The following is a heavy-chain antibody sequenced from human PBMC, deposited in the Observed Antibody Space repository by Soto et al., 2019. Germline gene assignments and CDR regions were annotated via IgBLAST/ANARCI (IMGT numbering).Heavy chain of an antibody. D-gene: IGHD6-6*01. Sequence: EVQVVESGGGLVQPGGSLRLSCAASGFTFSRYDMHWVRQATGRGLEWVSGIGTSGDTYYAGSVKGRFTISRENAKNSVYLQMNSLRAGDTAVCYCARGALGFDPWGQGTLVAVSS. J-gene: IGHJ5*02. CDR3: ARGALGFDP. V-gene: IGHV3-13*04. CDR1: GFTFSRYD. CDR2: IGTSGDT.